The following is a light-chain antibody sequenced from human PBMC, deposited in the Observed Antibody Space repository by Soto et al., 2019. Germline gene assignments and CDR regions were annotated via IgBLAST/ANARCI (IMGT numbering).Light chain of an antibody. J-gene: IGKJ1*01. Sequence: IVMTQSPATVSVSTGERATLSCRASQSARSNLAWYQQKPGQPPRLLIYGASTRVTGIPVRFSGSGSGTDFTLTISSLQSEDFAVYYGQQYNKRPVPTFGQGTKVEIK. CDR2: GAS. CDR3: QQYNKRPVPT. CDR1: QSARSN. V-gene: IGKV3-15*01.